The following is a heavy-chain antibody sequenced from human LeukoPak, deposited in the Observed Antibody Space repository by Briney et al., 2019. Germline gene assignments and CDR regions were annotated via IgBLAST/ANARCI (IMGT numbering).Heavy chain of an antibody. J-gene: IGHJ4*02. CDR2: IYHSGST. CDR1: GGSISSGGYS. CDR3: ARSGVSGLPDY. Sequence: SETLSLTCAVSGGSISSGGYSWSWIRQPPGKGLEWIGYIYHSGSTYYNPSLKSRVTISVDRSKNQFSLKLSSVTAADTAVYYCARSGVSGLPDYWGQGTLVTVSS. D-gene: IGHD3/OR15-3a*01. V-gene: IGHV4-30-2*01.